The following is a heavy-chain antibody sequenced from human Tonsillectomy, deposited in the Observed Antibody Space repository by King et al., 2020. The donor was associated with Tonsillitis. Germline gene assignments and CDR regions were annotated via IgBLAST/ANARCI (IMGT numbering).Heavy chain of an antibody. CDR2: ISGSGDST. J-gene: IGHJ4*02. CDR3: AKWQSVAVVDY. CDR1: GFTFSIYA. V-gene: IGHV3-23*04. Sequence: VQLVESGGGLVQPGGSLRLSCAASGFTFSIYAMSWVRQAPGKGLEWVSTISGSGDSTYYADSVKGRFTISRDNSKNTLYLQMNSLRADDTAVYYCAKWQSVAVVDYWGQGTLVTVSS. D-gene: IGHD6-19*01.